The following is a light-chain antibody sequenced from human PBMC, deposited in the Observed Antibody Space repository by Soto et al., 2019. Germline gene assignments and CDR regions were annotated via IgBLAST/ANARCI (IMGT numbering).Light chain of an antibody. V-gene: IGKV3-20*01. CDR1: QSVSSSY. J-gene: IGKJ4*01. Sequence: EIVLTQAPGTLSLAPGERATLSCRASQSVSSSYLAWYQQKPGQAPRLLIYGASSRATGIPDRFSGSGSGTHFTLTISRLDPLDFGGYCCQHYGYSCEPRLGGGTNVDI. CDR2: GAS. CDR3: QHYGYSCEPR.